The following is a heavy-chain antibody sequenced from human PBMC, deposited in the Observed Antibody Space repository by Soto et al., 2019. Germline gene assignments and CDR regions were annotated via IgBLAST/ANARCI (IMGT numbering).Heavy chain of an antibody. D-gene: IGHD5-18*01. V-gene: IGHV4-59*01. J-gene: IGHJ6*02. CDR1: GGSISRYY. CDR2: IYYSGST. CDR3: ARGPPPRGYPLYV. Sequence: PSETLSLTCTVSGGSISRYYWSWIRQPPGKGLEWIGYIYYSGSTNYNPSLKSRVTISVDTSKNQFSLKLSSVTAADTAVYYCARGPPPRGYPLYVWGQGTTVTVSS.